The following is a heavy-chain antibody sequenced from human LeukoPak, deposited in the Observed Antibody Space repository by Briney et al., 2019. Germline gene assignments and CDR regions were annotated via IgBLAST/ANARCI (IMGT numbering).Heavy chain of an antibody. CDR1: GDSVSSNSAA. V-gene: IGHV6-1*01. J-gene: IGHJ3*02. CDR2: TYYRSKWYN. D-gene: IGHD3-9*01. CDR3: ARTIPRYFDWLPRPFDAFDI. Sequence: SQTLSLTCAISGDSVSSNSAAWNWIRQSPSRGLEWLGRTYYRSKWYNDYAVSVKSRITINPDTSKNQFSLQLNSVTPEDTAVYYCARTIPRYFDWLPRPFDAFDIWGQGTMVTVSS.